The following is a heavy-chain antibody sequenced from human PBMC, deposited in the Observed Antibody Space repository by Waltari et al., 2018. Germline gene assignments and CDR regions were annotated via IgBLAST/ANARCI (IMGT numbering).Heavy chain of an antibody. V-gene: IGHV3-33*01. D-gene: IGHD6-6*01. CDR2: ILYDGSNK. Sequence: QVQLVESGGGVVQPGRSLRLSCAASGFTFSSYGMHWVRQAPGKGLEWVAVILYDGSNKYYADSVKGRFTISRDNSKNTLYLQMNSLRAEDTAVYYCARDTIGGAARSYYYYGMDVWGQGTTVTVSS. J-gene: IGHJ6*02. CDR3: ARDTIGGAARSYYYYGMDV. CDR1: GFTFSSYG.